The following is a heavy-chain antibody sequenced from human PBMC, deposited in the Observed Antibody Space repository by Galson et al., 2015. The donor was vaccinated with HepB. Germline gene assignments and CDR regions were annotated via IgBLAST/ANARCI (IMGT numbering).Heavy chain of an antibody. CDR2: IIPIFGTT. D-gene: IGHD2-15*01. V-gene: IGHV1-69*13. CDR3: ARAGCSDGTCYSGFDS. J-gene: IGHJ4*02. CDR1: RDTVSNYG. Sequence: SVKVSCKASRDTVSNYGLSWVRQAPGQGLEWMGGIIPIFGTTIYAQKFQGRVTITADESTSTAYMELSSLRSEDTALFYCARAGCSDGTCYSGFDSWGQGTLVTVSS.